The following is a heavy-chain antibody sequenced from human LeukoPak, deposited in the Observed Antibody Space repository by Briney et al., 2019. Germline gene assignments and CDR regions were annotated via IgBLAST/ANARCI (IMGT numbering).Heavy chain of an antibody. Sequence: ASVKVSCKASGYTFTSYGISWVRQAPGQGLEWMGWISAYNGNTNYAQKLQGRVTMTTDTSTSTAYMELRGLRSDDTAVYYCARDRCSSTSCYQAWFDPWGQGTLVTVSS. J-gene: IGHJ5*02. CDR2: ISAYNGNT. V-gene: IGHV1-18*01. CDR1: GYTFTSYG. CDR3: ARDRCSSTSCYQAWFDP. D-gene: IGHD2-2*01.